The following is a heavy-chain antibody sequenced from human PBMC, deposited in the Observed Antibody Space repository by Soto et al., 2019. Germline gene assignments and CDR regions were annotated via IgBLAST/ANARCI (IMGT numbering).Heavy chain of an antibody. D-gene: IGHD2-2*01. CDR1: GGSISSGTC. J-gene: IGHJ5*02. Sequence: SETLSLTGAVSGGSISSGTCWSWVRQPPGRGPEWIGEIYHSVSPNYNPSLKSRVTMSVDKSKNLFSLRLSSVTAADSALYYCARRVPAAHKWFDPWGQGTLVTVSS. V-gene: IGHV4-4*02. CDR3: ARRVPAAHKWFDP. CDR2: IYHSVSP.